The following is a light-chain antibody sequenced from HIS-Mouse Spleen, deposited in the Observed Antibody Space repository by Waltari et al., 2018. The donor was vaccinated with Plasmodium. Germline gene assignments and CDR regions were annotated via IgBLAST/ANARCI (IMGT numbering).Light chain of an antibody. CDR3: QQYNNWSFT. CDR2: GAS. CDR1: QSVSSN. V-gene: IGKV3-15*01. Sequence: EIVMTQSPATLSVSPGERATPSCRASQSVSSNLACYQPKPGQAPRLLIYGASTRATGIPARFSGSGSGTEFTLTISSLQSEDFAVYYCQQYNNWSFTFGPGTKVDIK. J-gene: IGKJ3*01.